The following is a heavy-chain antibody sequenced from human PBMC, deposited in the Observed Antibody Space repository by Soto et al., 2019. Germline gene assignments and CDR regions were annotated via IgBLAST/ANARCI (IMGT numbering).Heavy chain of an antibody. D-gene: IGHD3-16*01. CDR2: IYYSGST. CDR3: ARDSATWGGFDY. J-gene: IGHJ4*02. CDR1: GGSISSGGYY. V-gene: IGHV4-31*03. Sequence: SETLSLTCTVSGGSISSGGYYWSWIRQHPGKGLEWIGYIYYSGSTYYNPSLKSRVTISVDTSKNQFSLKLSSVTAADTAVYYCARDSATWGGFDYWGQGTLVTVSS.